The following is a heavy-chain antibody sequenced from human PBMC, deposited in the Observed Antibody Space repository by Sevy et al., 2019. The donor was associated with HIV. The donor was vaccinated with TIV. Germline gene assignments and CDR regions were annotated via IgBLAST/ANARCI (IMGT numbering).Heavy chain of an antibody. V-gene: IGHV1-24*01. CDR1: GYTLTKLS. CDR2: FAPQYGET. Sequence: ASVKVSCKVSGYTLTKLSIHWVRQAPGKALEWMGEFAPQYGETIYAPRFQGRLTMTEETSPDTAFMELSILTSEDTAIYSCTTVGLRYYRGSSSYQADWFDPWGQGTLVTVSS. D-gene: IGHD3-9*01. J-gene: IGHJ5*02. CDR3: TTVGLRYYRGSSSYQADWFDP.